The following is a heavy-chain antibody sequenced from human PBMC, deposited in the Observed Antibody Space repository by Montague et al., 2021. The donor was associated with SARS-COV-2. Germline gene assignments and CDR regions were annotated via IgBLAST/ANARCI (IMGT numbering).Heavy chain of an antibody. CDR1: GGSVTSTTYY. V-gene: IGHV4-31*03. CDR3: AKGSGYP. D-gene: IGHD6-25*01. CDR2: IYSSGST. Sequence: TLSLTCTVSGGSVTSTTYYRSWFRQRPGRGLEWVGFIYSSGSTAYSPSLENRLTMSIDTSKNQFSLRLTSATAADTAVYYCAKGSGYPWGRGTWVAVSS. J-gene: IGHJ2*01.